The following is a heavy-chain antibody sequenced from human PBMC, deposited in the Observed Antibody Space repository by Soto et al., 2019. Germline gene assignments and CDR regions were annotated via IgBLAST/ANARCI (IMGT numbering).Heavy chain of an antibody. J-gene: IGHJ4*02. Sequence: SSETLSLTCTVSGGSISSYYWSWIRQPPGKGLEWIGYIYYSGSTNYNPSLKSRVTISVDTSKNQFSLKLSSVTAADTAVYYCARALWGASPPNYWGQGTLVTVSS. CDR3: ARALWGASPPNY. V-gene: IGHV4-59*01. D-gene: IGHD3-16*01. CDR2: IYYSGST. CDR1: GGSISSYY.